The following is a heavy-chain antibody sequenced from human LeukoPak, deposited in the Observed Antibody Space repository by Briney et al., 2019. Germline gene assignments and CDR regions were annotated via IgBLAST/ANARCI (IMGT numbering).Heavy chain of an antibody. CDR1: GFTFSSYG. J-gene: IGHJ4*02. V-gene: IGHV3-23*01. CDR2: ISGSGGST. CDR3: AKARYSGRRLSGYFDY. D-gene: IGHD5-12*01. Sequence: GGSLRLSCAASGFTFSSYGMSWVRQAPGNGLEWVSAISGSGGSTYYADSVKGRFTISRDNSKNTLYLQMNSLRAEDTAVYYCAKARYSGRRLSGYFDYWGQGTLVTVSS.